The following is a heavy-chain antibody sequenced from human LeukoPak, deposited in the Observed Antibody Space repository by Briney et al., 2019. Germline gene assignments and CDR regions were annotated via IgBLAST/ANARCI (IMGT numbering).Heavy chain of an antibody. J-gene: IGHJ4*02. Sequence: SETLSLTCTVSGGSISSSSYYWSWIRQPPGKGLEWIGEINHSGSTNYNPSLKSRVTISVDTSKNQFSLKLSSVTAADTAVYYCARGGVVVVVAATRNTYYFDYWGQGTLVTVSS. CDR1: GGSISSSSYY. V-gene: IGHV4-39*07. CDR2: INHSGST. CDR3: ARGGVVVVVAATRNTYYFDY. D-gene: IGHD2-15*01.